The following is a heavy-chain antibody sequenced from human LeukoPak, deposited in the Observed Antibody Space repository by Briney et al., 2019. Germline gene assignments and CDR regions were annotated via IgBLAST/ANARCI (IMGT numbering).Heavy chain of an antibody. D-gene: IGHD7-27*01. CDR2: IWYDGSNK. Sequence: PGGSLRLSCAASGFTFSSYGMHWVRQAPGKGLEWVAVIWYDGSNKYYADSVKGRFTISRDNSKNTLYLQMNSLRAEDTAVYYCAKEPKLGTNFDYWGQGTLVTVSS. CDR3: AKEPKLGTNFDY. CDR1: GFTFSSYG. V-gene: IGHV3-33*06. J-gene: IGHJ4*02.